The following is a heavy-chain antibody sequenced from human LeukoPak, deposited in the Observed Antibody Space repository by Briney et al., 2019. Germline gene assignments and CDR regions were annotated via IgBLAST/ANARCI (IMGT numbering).Heavy chain of an antibody. Sequence: PGGSLRLSCAASGFTFSGYYMSWIRQAPGKGLEWVSYISSSSSYTNYADSVKGRFTISRDNSKSSLYLQMNGLGTEDTALYYCAKDSYDSSVMDYWGQGTLVTVSS. CDR3: AKDSYDSSVMDY. CDR1: GFTFSGYY. J-gene: IGHJ4*02. CDR2: ISSSSSYT. D-gene: IGHD3-22*01. V-gene: IGHV3-11*05.